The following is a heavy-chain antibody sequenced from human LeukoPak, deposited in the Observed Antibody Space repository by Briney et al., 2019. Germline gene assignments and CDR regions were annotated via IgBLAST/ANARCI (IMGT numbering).Heavy chain of an antibody. D-gene: IGHD3-10*01. CDR2: TRNKANSYTT. V-gene: IGHV3-72*01. CDR3: ARDFYGSGSYYWAY. J-gene: IGHJ4*02. Sequence: GGSLRLSCAASGFTFSSYWMHWVRQAPGKGLEWVGRTRNKANSYTTEYAASVKGRFTISRDDSKNSLYLQMNSLKTEDTAVYYCARDFYGSGSYYWAYWGQGTLVTVSS. CDR1: GFTFSSYW.